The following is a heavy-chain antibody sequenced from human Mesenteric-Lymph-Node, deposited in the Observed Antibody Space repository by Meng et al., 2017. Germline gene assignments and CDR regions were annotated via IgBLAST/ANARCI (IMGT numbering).Heavy chain of an antibody. Sequence: HIPLKWSGPTLVNTTQTLPLTCSVLCFSLSTCGVGVGLIRQHPGKALEWLALIYWDGDKRYSPSLKSRLTITKDTSKNQVVLTMTNMDPEDTATYYCAHRPSGWYYFDYWGQGTLVTVSS. V-gene: IGHV2-5*02. CDR3: AHRPSGWYYFDY. CDR1: CFSLSTCGVG. CDR2: IYWDGDK. J-gene: IGHJ4*02. D-gene: IGHD6-19*01.